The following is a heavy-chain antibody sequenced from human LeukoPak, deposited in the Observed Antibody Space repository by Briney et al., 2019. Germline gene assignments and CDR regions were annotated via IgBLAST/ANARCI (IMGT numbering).Heavy chain of an antibody. CDR2: ISGDGGST. CDR1: GFTFDDYA. V-gene: IGHV3-43*02. D-gene: IGHD1-26*01. J-gene: IGHJ4*02. CDR3: AKDNGDSGSYNALDY. Sequence: QPGGSLRLSCPASGFTFDDYAMHWVRQAPGKGLEWVSLISGDGGSTYYADSVKGRFTISRDNSKNSLYLQMNSLRTEDTALYYCAKDNGDSGSYNALDYWGQGTLVTVSS.